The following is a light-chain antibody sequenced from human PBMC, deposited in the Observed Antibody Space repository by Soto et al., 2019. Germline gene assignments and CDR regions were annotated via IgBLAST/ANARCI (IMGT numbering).Light chain of an antibody. V-gene: IGKV1-39*01. Sequence: DIQMTQSPSSLSASVGDRVTITWRTSQRISSYLNWYQQKPGEAPKLLMYAAAILHFGVPSRFSGSGSGTDFTLTISSLQPEDFATYYCQQSYTAPQTFGQGTKVEIK. CDR2: AAA. CDR1: QRISSY. CDR3: QQSYTAPQT. J-gene: IGKJ1*01.